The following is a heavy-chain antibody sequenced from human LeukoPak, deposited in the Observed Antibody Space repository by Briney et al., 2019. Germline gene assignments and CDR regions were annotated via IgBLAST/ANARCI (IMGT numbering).Heavy chain of an antibody. D-gene: IGHD1-14*01. V-gene: IGHV3-11*05. Sequence: GGSLRLSCAASGFTFSDYYMSWIRQAPGKGLEWVSYISSSSSYTNYADSVKGRFTISRDNAKNSLHLQMNSLRAEDTAVYYCARVTRRGYYCDYWGQGTLVTVSS. CDR1: GFTFSDYY. CDR2: ISSSSSYT. CDR3: ARVTRRGYYCDY. J-gene: IGHJ4*02.